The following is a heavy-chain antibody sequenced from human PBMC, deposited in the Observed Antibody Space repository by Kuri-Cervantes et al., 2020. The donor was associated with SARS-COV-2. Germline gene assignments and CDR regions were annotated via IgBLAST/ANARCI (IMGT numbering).Heavy chain of an antibody. Sequence: GESLKISCGGSGFDFRIDWIHWIRQAPGKGLVWVARVDGDGIDTTYADSVKGRFTISRDNAKNTVYLQMNSLRVEDTAVCYCARERGVIPAGLGWFDPWGQGTLVTVSS. J-gene: IGHJ5*02. CDR3: ARERGVIPAGLGWFDP. D-gene: IGHD2-2*01. CDR1: GFDFRIDW. CDR2: VDGDGIDT. V-gene: IGHV3-74*01.